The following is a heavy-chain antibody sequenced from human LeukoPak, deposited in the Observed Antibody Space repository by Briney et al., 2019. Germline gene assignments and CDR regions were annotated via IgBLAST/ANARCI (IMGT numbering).Heavy chain of an antibody. CDR1: EFTFSSYG. CDR3: AKVTGERAYYYYMDV. J-gene: IGHJ6*03. Sequence: PGGSLRLSCAASEFTFSSYGMHWVRQAPGKGLEWVAVISYDGSNKYYADSVKGRFTISRDNSKNTLYLQMNSLRAEDTAVYYCAKVTGERAYYYYMDVWGKGTTVTVSS. V-gene: IGHV3-30*18. CDR2: ISYDGSNK. D-gene: IGHD7-27*01.